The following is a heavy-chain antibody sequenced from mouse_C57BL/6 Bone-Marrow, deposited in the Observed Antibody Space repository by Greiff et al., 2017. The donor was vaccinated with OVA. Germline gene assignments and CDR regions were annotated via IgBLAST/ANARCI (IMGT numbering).Heavy chain of an antibody. CDR2: IDPSDSET. CDR1: GYTFTSYW. D-gene: IGHD2-4*01. V-gene: IGHV1-52*01. J-gene: IGHJ3*01. CDR3: ARDDYFAWFAY. Sequence: VQLQQPGAELVRPGSSVKLSCKASGYTFTSYWMHWVKQRPIQGLEWIGNIDPSDSETHYNQKFKDKATLTVDKSSSTAYMQLSSLTSEDSAVYYCARDDYFAWFAYWGQGTLVTVSA.